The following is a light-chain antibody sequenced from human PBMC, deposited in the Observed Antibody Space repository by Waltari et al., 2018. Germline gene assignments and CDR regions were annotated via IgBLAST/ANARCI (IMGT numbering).Light chain of an antibody. CDR1: QSISSY. CDR2: DAS. Sequence: DIVVTQSPATLSVSPGDTVTISCRASQSISSYLDWYQQKPGHAPSLLIYDASTKSSGPPGSCRGSSAATVFPLTISHQESEDAAIYYRQRRSNANTFGQGTKVEIK. V-gene: IGKV3D-11*02. J-gene: IGKJ2*01. CDR3: QRRSNANT.